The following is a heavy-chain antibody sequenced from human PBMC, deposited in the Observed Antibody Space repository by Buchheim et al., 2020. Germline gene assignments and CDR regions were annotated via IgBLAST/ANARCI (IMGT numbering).Heavy chain of an antibody. CDR2: ISAGGTNV. J-gene: IGHJ4*02. V-gene: IGHV3-21*01. D-gene: IGHD2-8*01. CDR1: GSTFSSYS. CDR3: AARQCTDGVCQFDY. Sequence: EVQLVESGGGLVEPGGSLRPSCTASGSTFSSYSLNWVRQAPGKGLEWVSFISAGGTNVYYADSMKGRFIISRDNGKNSLLLQMNSLKVEDTAVYYCAARQCTDGVCQFDYWGLGTL.